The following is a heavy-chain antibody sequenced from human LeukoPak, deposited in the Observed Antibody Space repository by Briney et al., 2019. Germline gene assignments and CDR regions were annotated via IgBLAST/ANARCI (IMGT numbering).Heavy chain of an antibody. CDR1: GFTFSSYA. D-gene: IGHD3-16*02. CDR3: ARHDSFIPY. CDR2: ISGSGGST. Sequence: PGGSLRLSCAASGFTFSSYAMSWVRQAPGKGLEWVSAISGSGGSTYYADSVKGRCTISRDNSKNTVSLQMNNLRAEDTAVYFCARHDSFIPYWGQGTLVTVTS. J-gene: IGHJ4*02. V-gene: IGHV3-23*01.